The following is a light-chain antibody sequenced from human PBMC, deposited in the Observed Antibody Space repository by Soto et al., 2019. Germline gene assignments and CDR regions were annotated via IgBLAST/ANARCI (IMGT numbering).Light chain of an antibody. Sequence: DIQMTQSPSSLPASVGDTVTITCRASQGIGVDVGWFQQKPGKAPNRLIYDGSTLQSGVPSRFTGSGSGTEFTLKIGGLQPEDFGTYFCLQHHLYPYTFGQGTKVDIK. CDR1: QGIGVD. V-gene: IGKV1-17*01. J-gene: IGKJ2*01. CDR3: LQHHLYPYT. CDR2: DGS.